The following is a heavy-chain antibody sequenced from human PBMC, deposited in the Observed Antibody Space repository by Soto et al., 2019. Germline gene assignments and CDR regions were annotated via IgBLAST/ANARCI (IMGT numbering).Heavy chain of an antibody. CDR2: FDPEDGET. CDR1: GYTLTDFS. Sequence: ASVKVSCKVSGYTLTDFSMHWVRQSPGKGLEWVADFDPEDGETIYAQKFQGRVTITRDTSASTAYMELSSLRSEDTAVYYCARAPSWWYFDLWGRGTLVTVSS. CDR3: ARAPSWWYFDL. J-gene: IGHJ2*01. V-gene: IGHV1-24*01.